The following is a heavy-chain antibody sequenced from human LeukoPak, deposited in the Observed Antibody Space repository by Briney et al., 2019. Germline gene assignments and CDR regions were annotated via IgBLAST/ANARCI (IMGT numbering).Heavy chain of an antibody. CDR1: GGSISSYY. CDR3: AGVGPYGSGSFDY. J-gene: IGHJ4*02. Sequence: PSETLSLTCTVSGGSISSYYWSWIRQPPGKGLEWIGYIYYSGSTNYNPSLKSRVTISVDTSKNQFSLKLSSVTAADTAVYYCAGVGPYGSGSFDYWGQGTLVTVSS. V-gene: IGHV4-59*01. CDR2: IYYSGST. D-gene: IGHD3-10*01.